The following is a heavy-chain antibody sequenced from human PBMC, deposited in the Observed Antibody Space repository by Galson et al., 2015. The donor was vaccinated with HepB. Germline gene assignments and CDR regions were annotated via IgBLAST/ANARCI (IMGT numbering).Heavy chain of an antibody. J-gene: IGHJ1*01. CDR3: ARSYSSIWFIYFHH. V-gene: IGHV3-11*01. D-gene: IGHD6-13*01. CDR2: ISSSGASA. Sequence: SLRLSCAASGFIFSDYYMSWIRQAPGKGLEWVSYISSSGASAYYADSVKGRFTISRDNAKNSLYLQMNSLRAEDTAVYYCARSYSSIWFIYFHHWGQGTLVTVSS. CDR1: GFIFSDYY.